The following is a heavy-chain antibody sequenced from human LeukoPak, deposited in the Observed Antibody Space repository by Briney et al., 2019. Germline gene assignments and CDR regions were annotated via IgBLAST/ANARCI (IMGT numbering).Heavy chain of an antibody. D-gene: IGHD6-19*01. CDR3: AREASSGWYFDY. J-gene: IGHJ4*02. V-gene: IGHV1-69*01. CDR2: IIPIFGTA. Sequence: ASVKVSCKASGGTFISYAISWVRQAPGQGLEWMGGIIPIFGTANYAQKFQGRVTITADESTSTAYMELSSLRSEDTAVYYCAREASSGWYFDYWGQGTLVTVSS. CDR1: GGTFISYA.